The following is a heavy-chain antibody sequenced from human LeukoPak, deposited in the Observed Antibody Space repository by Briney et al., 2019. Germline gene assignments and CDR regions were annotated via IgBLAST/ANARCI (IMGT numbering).Heavy chain of an antibody. CDR2: ISAYNGNT. V-gene: IGHV1-18*01. CDR3: ARELYSSSSGNWFDP. D-gene: IGHD6-6*01. CDR1: GYTFTSYD. Sequence: ASVKVSCKASGYTFTSYDVNWVRQAPGQGLEWMGWISAYNGNTNYAQKLQGRVTMTTDTSTSTAYMELRSLRSDDTAVYYCARELYSSSSGNWFDPWGQGTLVTVSS. J-gene: IGHJ5*02.